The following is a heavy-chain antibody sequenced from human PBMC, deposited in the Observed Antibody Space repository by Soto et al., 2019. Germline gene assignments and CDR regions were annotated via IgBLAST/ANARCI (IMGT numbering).Heavy chain of an antibody. CDR1: GGSVSTYY. D-gene: IGHD3-16*01. Sequence: SETLSLTCLVSGGSVSTYYWNWIRKPPGKGLEWIGSIYYSGSTDYNPSLKSRLTMSIDMSKNQFSLKLSSVTAADTAVYYCARHNGPLYVGYYYDMDVWGQGTTVTVSS. V-gene: IGHV4-59*04. CDR2: IYYSGST. CDR3: ARHNGPLYVGYYYDMDV. J-gene: IGHJ6*02.